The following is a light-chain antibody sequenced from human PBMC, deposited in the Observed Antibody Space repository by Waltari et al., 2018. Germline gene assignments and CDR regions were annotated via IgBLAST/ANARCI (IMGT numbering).Light chain of an antibody. Sequence: YTLHTGKSPKPMISEGSDRPSGVSNRFSGSKAGNTASLTISGLQAEDEADYCCCSYAGSSTVVFGGGSKLTVL. CDR3: CSYAGSSTVV. J-gene: IGLJ2*01. CDR2: EGS. V-gene: IGLV2-23*01.